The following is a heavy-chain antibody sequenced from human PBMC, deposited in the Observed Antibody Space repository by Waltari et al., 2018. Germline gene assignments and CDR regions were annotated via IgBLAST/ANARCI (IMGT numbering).Heavy chain of an antibody. CDR2: IYHSGST. CDR1: GYSISSGYY. D-gene: IGHD4-17*01. CDR3: AREGTTVTFDI. J-gene: IGHJ3*02. V-gene: IGHV4-38-2*02. Sequence: QVQLQESGPGLVKPSETLSLTCAVSGYSISSGYYWGWIRQPPGKGLEWIGSIYHSGSTYYNPSLKSRVTISVDTSKNQFSLKLSSVTAADTAEYYCAREGTTVTFDIWGQGTMVTVSS.